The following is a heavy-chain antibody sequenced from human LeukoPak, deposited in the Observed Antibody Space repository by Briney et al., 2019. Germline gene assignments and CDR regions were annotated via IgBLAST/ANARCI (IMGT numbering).Heavy chain of an antibody. J-gene: IGHJ5*02. CDR2: ISAYNGNT. CDR1: GYTFTSYG. CDR3: ARGVWYSSSWYWFDP. D-gene: IGHD6-13*01. Sequence: ASVKASCKASGYTFTSYGISWVRQAPGQGLEWMGWISAYNGNTNYAQKLQGRVTMTTDTSTSTAYMELRSLRSDDTAVYYCARGVWYSSSWYWFDPWGQGTLVTVSS. V-gene: IGHV1-18*01.